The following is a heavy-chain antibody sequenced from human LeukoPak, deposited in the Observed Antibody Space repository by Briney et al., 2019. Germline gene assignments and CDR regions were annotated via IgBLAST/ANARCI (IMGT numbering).Heavy chain of an antibody. V-gene: IGHV3-11*01. Sequence: SLRLSYAASGFTFSDYYMSWIRQAPGKGLAWVSYISSSGSTIYYADSVKGRFTISRDNAKNSLYLQMNSLRAEDTAVYYCATSLNSGSYHDYWGQGTLVTVSS. CDR3: ATSLNSGSYHDY. J-gene: IGHJ4*02. D-gene: IGHD1-26*01. CDR2: ISSSGSTI. CDR1: GFTFSDYY.